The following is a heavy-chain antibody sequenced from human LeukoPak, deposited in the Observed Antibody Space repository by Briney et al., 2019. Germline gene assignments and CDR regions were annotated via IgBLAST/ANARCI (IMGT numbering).Heavy chain of an antibody. V-gene: IGHV4-59*01. CDR3: ARLKATVSIHAYFDS. D-gene: IGHD4-17*01. CDR2: IDHGGST. J-gene: IGHJ4*02. Sequence: SETLSLTCTVSGGSFSSYYWTCIRQPPGKGLEWIGYIDHGGSTNYNPSLRSRVSISSDTSKIQFSLELTSVTAADTAVYYCARLKATVSIHAYFDSWGQGTLVTVSS. CDR1: GGSFSSYY.